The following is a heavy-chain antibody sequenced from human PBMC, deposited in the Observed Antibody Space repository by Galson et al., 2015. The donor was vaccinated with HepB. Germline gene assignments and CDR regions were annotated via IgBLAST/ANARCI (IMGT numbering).Heavy chain of an antibody. V-gene: IGHV3-23*01. Sequence: SLRLSCAASGSTFSSYAMNWVRQAPGKGLEWVSVISGSGGSTYYADSVKGRFTVSRDNSKNTLYLQMNSLRAEDTAVYYCAKEDSGYDYRPYFDYWGQGTLVTVSS. CDR2: ISGSGGST. CDR3: AKEDSGYDYRPYFDY. J-gene: IGHJ4*02. D-gene: IGHD5-12*01. CDR1: GSTFSSYA.